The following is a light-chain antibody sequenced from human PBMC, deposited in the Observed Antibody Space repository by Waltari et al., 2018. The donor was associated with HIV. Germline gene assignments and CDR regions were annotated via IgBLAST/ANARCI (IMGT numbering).Light chain of an antibody. CDR3: AAWDDSLMGV. CDR2: YNN. CDR1: SSNIGSNT. J-gene: IGLJ3*02. V-gene: IGLV1-44*01. Sequence: QSVLTQPPSASGPPGQRVPISCSGSSSNIGSNTVNWYQQLPGTSPKLLIYYNNQRPAGVPDRFSDSKSGTSASLAISGLQSEDEADYYCAAWDDSLMGVFGGGTRLTVL.